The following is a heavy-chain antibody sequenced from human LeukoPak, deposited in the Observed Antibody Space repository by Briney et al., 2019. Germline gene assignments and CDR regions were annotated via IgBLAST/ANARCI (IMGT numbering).Heavy chain of an antibody. J-gene: IGHJ4*02. V-gene: IGHV1-18*01. CDR3: ARQLRWDQYYLDY. CDR2: IGAYNGDT. D-gene: IGHD4-23*01. Sequence: ASAKVSCKASGYTFTSYGFSWVRQAPGQGLEWMGWIGAYNGDTKYALNLQGRVTITTDTSTSTAYMELRSLRSDDTAVYYCARQLRWDQYYLDYWGQGTLVTVSS. CDR1: GYTFTSYG.